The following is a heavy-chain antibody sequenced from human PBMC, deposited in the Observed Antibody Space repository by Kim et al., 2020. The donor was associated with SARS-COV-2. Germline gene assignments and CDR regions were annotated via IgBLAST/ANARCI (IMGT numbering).Heavy chain of an antibody. Sequence: GGSLRLSCAASGFTFSSYSMNWVRQAPGKGLEWVSYISSSSSTIYYADSVKGRFTISRDNAKNSLYLQMNSLRDEDTAVYYCARDHALHYYDSSGRRFDYWGQGTLVTVSS. CDR1: GFTFSSYS. D-gene: IGHD3-22*01. V-gene: IGHV3-48*02. CDR2: ISSSSSTI. J-gene: IGHJ4*02. CDR3: ARDHALHYYDSSGRRFDY.